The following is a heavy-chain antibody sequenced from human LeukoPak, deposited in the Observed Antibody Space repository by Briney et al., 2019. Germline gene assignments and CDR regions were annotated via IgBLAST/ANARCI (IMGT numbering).Heavy chain of an antibody. D-gene: IGHD1-1*01. CDR2: IYTRGST. CDR1: SDSMTSYY. J-gene: IGHJ6*03. Sequence: PSETLSLTCSVSSDSMTSYYWSWIRQPAGKGLEWIGRIYTRGSTNYNPSLKSRVIMSADTSKNQFSLELSSVTAADTAVYYCARALRVGWNDGRLSYMDVWGKGTMVTVSS. V-gene: IGHV4-4*07. CDR3: ARALRVGWNDGRLSYMDV.